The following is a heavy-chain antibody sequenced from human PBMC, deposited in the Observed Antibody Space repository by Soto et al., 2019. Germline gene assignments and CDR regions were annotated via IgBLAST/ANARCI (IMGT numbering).Heavy chain of an antibody. CDR2: IYHSGST. CDR3: AREYCSSTSCYTNWFDP. Sequence: SETLSLTCAVSGGSISSSNWWSWVRQPPGKGLEWIGEIYHSGSTNYNPSLKSRVTISVDKSKNQFSLKLSSVTAADTAVYYCAREYCSSTSCYTNWFDPWGQGTLVTVSS. V-gene: IGHV4-4*02. D-gene: IGHD2-2*02. J-gene: IGHJ5*02. CDR1: GGSISSSNW.